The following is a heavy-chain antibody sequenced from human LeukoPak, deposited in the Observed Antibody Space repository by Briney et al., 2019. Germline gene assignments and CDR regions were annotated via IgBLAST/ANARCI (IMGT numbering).Heavy chain of an antibody. CDR1: GYTFTSYD. J-gene: IGHJ5*02. V-gene: IGHV1-18*01. CDR2: VSAYNGNT. Sequence: ASVKVSCKASGYTFTSYDISWVRQAPGQGLEWMGWVSAYNGNTNYAQKLQGRVTMTTDTSTSTAYMELRGLRSEDTAVYYCVRDGEGVAISVNYWFDPWGQGTLVTVSS. CDR3: VRDGEGVAISVNYWFDP. D-gene: IGHD3-10*01.